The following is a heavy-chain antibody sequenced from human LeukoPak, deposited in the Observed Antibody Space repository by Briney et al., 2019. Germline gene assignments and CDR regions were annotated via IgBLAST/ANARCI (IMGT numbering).Heavy chain of an antibody. CDR3: AREDIVEDV. D-gene: IGHD2-15*01. J-gene: IGHJ6*04. CDR2: IKQDGSEK. Sequence: GGSLRLSVAASGLTLSAFGMTWVRKAPGKGLEWVANIKQDGSEKYYVDSVKGRFTISRDNAKNSLYLQMNSLRAEDTAVYYCAREDIVEDVWGKGTTVTVSS. CDR1: GLTLSAFG. V-gene: IGHV3-7*01.